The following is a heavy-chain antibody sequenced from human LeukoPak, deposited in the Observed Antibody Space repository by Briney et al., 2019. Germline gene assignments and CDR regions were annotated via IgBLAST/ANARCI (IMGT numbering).Heavy chain of an antibody. D-gene: IGHD7-27*01. Sequence: GGSLRLSCAASGFTFSSLWMTWVRQAPGKGPEWVANIKQDGSDQYYVDSVKGRFTISRDNAKNPVSLQMNSLKAEDTAVYYCARGGHTSSRYWGDWGQGNLVTVSS. CDR3: ARGGHTSSRYWGD. J-gene: IGHJ4*02. V-gene: IGHV3-7*01. CDR1: GFTFSSLW. CDR2: IKQDGSDQ.